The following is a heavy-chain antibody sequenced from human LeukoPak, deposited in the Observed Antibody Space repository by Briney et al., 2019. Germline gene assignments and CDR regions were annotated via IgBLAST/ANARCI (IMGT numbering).Heavy chain of an antibody. D-gene: IGHD3-10*01. CDR1: GSSFTSYW. Sequence: GASLKISCKGSGSSFTSYWIGWVRQMPGKGLEWMGIIYPGDSDTRYSPSFQGQVTISADKSISTAYLQWSSLKASDTAMYYCARPTLGELSWFDPWGQGTLVTVSS. V-gene: IGHV5-51*01. CDR3: ARPTLGELSWFDP. J-gene: IGHJ5*02. CDR2: IYPGDSDT.